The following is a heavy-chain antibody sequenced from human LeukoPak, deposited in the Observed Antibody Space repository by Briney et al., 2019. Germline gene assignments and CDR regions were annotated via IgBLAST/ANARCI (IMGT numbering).Heavy chain of an antibody. CDR1: GGSISSYY. CDR3: ARPFPGELYFDY. Sequence: SETLSLTCTVSGGSISSYYWSWIRQPPGKGLEWIGYIYTGGSTNYNPSLKSRVTISVDTSKNQFSLKLSSVTAADTAVYYCARPFPGELYFDYWGQGTLVTVSS. CDR2: IYTGGST. J-gene: IGHJ4*02. D-gene: IGHD3-10*01. V-gene: IGHV4-4*09.